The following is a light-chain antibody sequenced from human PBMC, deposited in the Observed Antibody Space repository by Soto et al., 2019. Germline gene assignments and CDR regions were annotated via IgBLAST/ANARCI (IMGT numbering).Light chain of an antibody. Sequence: DIQMTQSPSSLSASVGARVTITCRESQGISNYLAWYQQKPGKVPKLLIYAASSLQSGVPSRFSGSGSGTAFTLTISSLQPEDVATYYCQKYNSVPFAFGPGTKVEIK. CDR2: AAS. V-gene: IGKV1-27*01. CDR3: QKYNSVPFA. J-gene: IGKJ3*01. CDR1: QGISNY.